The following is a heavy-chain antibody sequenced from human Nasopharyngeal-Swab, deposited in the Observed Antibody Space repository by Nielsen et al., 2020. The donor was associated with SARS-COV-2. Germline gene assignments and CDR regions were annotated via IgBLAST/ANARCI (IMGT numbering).Heavy chain of an antibody. Sequence: ASVKVSCKPSRYTFTDYYMHWVRQAPGQGLEWMGWMNPHNGGTNYEQKFQGRVTMTSDTSINTAYMELRRLRSDDTAVYYCARDDYGDYGYFGHWGQGTLVTVSS. CDR1: RYTFTDYY. V-gene: IGHV1-2*02. CDR2: MNPHNGGT. CDR3: ARDDYGDYGYFGH. J-gene: IGHJ4*02. D-gene: IGHD4-17*01.